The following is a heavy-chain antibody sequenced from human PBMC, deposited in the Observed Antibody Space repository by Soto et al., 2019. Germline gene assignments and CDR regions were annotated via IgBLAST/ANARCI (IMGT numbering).Heavy chain of an antibody. CDR2: ISDDGDKR. D-gene: IGHD1-26*01. Sequence: QVQLVQSGGGVVQPGGSLRLSCVGSGFTFSNYGMHWVRQPPGKGLEWVALISDDGDKRYYADSVRGRLIISRDNSKDTLYLQMNRLGPDDTAVYFCAKARVRIVGANSFDYWGQGTPVTVSS. CDR3: AKARVRIVGANSFDY. J-gene: IGHJ4*02. CDR1: GFTFSNYG. V-gene: IGHV3-30*18.